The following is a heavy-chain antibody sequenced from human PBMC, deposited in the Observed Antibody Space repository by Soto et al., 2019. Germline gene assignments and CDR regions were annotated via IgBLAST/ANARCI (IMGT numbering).Heavy chain of an antibody. D-gene: IGHD3-10*01. CDR3: ARDTARDKVRIYYGMDV. CDR2: ISTDGSST. J-gene: IGHJ6*02. CDR1: GFTFSRYW. V-gene: IGHV3-74*01. Sequence: GGSLRLSCAASGFTFSRYWMHWIRQTPGKGLLWVSRISTDGSSTSYADSVKGRFTISRDNAKNTMYLQMNSLRAEDTAVYYCARDTARDKVRIYYGMDVWGQGTTVTVSS.